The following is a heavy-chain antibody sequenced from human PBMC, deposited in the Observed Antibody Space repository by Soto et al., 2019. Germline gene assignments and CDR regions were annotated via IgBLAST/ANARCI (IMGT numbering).Heavy chain of an antibody. CDR2: IIPILGIA. J-gene: IGHJ5*02. Sequence: QVQLVQSGAEVKKPGSSVKVSCKASGGTFSSYTISWVRQAPGQGLEWMGRIIPILGIANYAQKFQGRVTITADKSTITASMELSSLRSEDTAVYYCARHQIHYGSVTFQIRNLFDPWGQGTLVTVSS. D-gene: IGHD3-10*01. CDR3: ARHQIHYGSVTFQIRNLFDP. V-gene: IGHV1-69*02. CDR1: GGTFSSYT.